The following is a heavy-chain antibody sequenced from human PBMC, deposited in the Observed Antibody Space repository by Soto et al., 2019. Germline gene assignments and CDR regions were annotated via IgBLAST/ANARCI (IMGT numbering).Heavy chain of an antibody. CDR1: GGPIISASYS. J-gene: IGHJ5*02. CDR3: AREDAARIERWFDA. Sequence: QVQLQESGPRLVKPSETLSLSCAVSGGPIISASYSWNRIRHSPGRGLEWIGNIYSSGSTHYNTSRKSRVSISVDTSNNQLSLKLTSVTAADTAVYFCAREDAARIERWFDAWGQGILVTVAS. V-gene: IGHV4-31*11. CDR2: IYSSGST. D-gene: IGHD6-6*01.